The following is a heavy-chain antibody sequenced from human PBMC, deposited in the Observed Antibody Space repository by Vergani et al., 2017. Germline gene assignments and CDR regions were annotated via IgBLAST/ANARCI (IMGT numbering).Heavy chain of an antibody. CDR3: TTRATVTPDGMDV. V-gene: IGHV3-15*01. CDR2: IKSKTVGGTT. Sequence: EVQLVESGGGLVKPGGSLRLSCAASGFTFSNAWMSWVRQAPGKGLEWVGRIKSKTVGGTTDYAAPVKGRITISRDDSKNTLYMQMDSPKTEDTAVYDCTTRATVTPDGMDVWGQGTTVTVSS. CDR1: GFTFSNAW. D-gene: IGHD4-17*01. J-gene: IGHJ6*02.